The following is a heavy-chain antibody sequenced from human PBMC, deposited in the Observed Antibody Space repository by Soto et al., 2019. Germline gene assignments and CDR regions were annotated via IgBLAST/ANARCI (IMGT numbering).Heavy chain of an antibody. CDR2: ITSKTGAQ. D-gene: IGHD3-22*01. Sequence: GGSLRLSCAASGFTFNKYSMNWVRQAPGKGLEWVSSITSKTGAQYYADSVKGRFIISRDNTKNSLSLQVTSLRDEDTAVYYCARDLMPNDRGLGDLAYWGQGTLVTVSS. V-gene: IGHV3-21*06. CDR3: ARDLMPNDRGLGDLAY. J-gene: IGHJ4*02. CDR1: GFTFNKYS.